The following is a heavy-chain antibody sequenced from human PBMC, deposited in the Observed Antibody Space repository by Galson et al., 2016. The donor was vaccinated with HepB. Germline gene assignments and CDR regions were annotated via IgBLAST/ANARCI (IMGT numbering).Heavy chain of an antibody. CDR1: GGTFSSYA. J-gene: IGHJ5*01. D-gene: IGHD6-13*01. CDR3: ARGFVAAVAWFES. Sequence: SVKVSCKASGGTFSSYAISWVRQAPGQGLEWMGMIMPIFGKPNYAQNFQGRVTITADESTSTAYMELNSLRSEDTAVYYCARGFVAAVAWFESWGQGTLVTVSS. CDR2: IMPIFGKP. V-gene: IGHV1-69*13.